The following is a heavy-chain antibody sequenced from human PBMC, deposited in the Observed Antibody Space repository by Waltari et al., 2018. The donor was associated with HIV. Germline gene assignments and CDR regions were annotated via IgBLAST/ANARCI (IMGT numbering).Heavy chain of an antibody. D-gene: IGHD3-9*01. Sequence: QVQLQESGPGLVKPSETLSLTCTVSGGSISSYYWSWIRQPPGKGLEWIGYIYYSGSTNYNPSLKSRVTISVDTSKNQCSLKLSSVTAADTAVYYCARVSYDILTGFYYYYGMDVWGQGTTVTVSS. V-gene: IGHV4-59*01. CDR2: IYYSGST. CDR3: ARVSYDILTGFYYYYGMDV. CDR1: GGSISSYY. J-gene: IGHJ6*02.